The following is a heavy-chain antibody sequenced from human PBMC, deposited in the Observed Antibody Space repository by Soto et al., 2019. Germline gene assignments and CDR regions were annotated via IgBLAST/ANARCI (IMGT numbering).Heavy chain of an antibody. J-gene: IGHJ6*02. D-gene: IGHD6-6*01. CDR3: ARESSEYSSSSRDYYYGMDV. V-gene: IGHV1-69*06. Sequence: QVQLVQSGAEVKKPGSSVKVSCKASGGTFSSYAISWVRQAPGQGLVWMGGIIPIFGTANYAQKFQGRVTITADKSTSTAYMELSSLRSEDTAVYYCARESSEYSSSSRDYYYGMDVWGQGTTVTVSS. CDR1: GGTFSSYA. CDR2: IIPIFGTA.